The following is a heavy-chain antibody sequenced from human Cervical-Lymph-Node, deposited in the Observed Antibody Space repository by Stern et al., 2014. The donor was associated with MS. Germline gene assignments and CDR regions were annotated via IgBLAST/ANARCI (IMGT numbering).Heavy chain of an antibody. D-gene: IGHD6-19*01. CDR1: GFTFSTYS. Sequence: VQLVAAGGGLVKPGGSLRLSCAASGFTFSTYSMNWVRKAPGEGLEWVSSISTRTNYKFYAVSVKGRFTISRDDTRNSLYLQVNSLRAEDTAVYYCTRSTGITASGSHFDYWGQGALVTVSS. V-gene: IGHV3-21*01. CDR2: ISTRTNYK. CDR3: TRSTGITASGSHFDY. J-gene: IGHJ4*02.